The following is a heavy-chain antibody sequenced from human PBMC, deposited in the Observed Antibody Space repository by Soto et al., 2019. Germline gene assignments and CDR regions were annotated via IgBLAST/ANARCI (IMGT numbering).Heavy chain of an antibody. CDR1: GYTFTSYD. V-gene: IGHV1-8*01. CDR3: ARGRRTPITMIVVVTNNWFDP. D-gene: IGHD3-22*01. CDR2: MNPNSGNT. Sequence: ASVKVSCKASGYTFTSYDINWVRQATGQGLEWMGWMNPNSGNTGYAQKFQGRVTMTRNTSISTAYMELSSPRSEDTAVYYCARGRRTPITMIVVVTNNWFDPWGQGTLVTVSS. J-gene: IGHJ5*02.